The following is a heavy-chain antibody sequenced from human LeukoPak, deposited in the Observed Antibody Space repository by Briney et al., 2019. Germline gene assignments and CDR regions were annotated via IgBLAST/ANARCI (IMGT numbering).Heavy chain of an antibody. CDR1: GYTFTNYY. D-gene: IGHD1-14*01. CDR3: AREVMDNLRFDY. J-gene: IGHJ4*02. CDR2: INPSGGDA. V-gene: IGHV1-46*01. Sequence: GASVTVSFKASGYTFTNYYMHWVRQAPGQGVEWMGIINPSGGDARYAQKFQGRLTMTRDKATNTVYMELTSLRSQDTAVYYCAREVMDNLRFDYWGQGTLVTVSS.